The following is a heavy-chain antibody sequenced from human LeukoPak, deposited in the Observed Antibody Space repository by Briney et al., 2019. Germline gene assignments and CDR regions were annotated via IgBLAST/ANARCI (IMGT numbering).Heavy chain of an antibody. CDR3: ARVQRRYDSSGYYYDPYYYYYMDV. Sequence: SETLSLTCTVSGGSISSNNYYWSWIRQPAGKGLEGIARIYTSRSKKYNPSLKSRVTMSVDTSKNQFSLKLSSVTAADTAVYYCARVQRRYDSSGYYYDPYYYYYMDVWGKGATVTVSS. V-gene: IGHV4-61*02. CDR1: GGSISSNNYY. D-gene: IGHD3-22*01. J-gene: IGHJ6*03. CDR2: IYTSRSK.